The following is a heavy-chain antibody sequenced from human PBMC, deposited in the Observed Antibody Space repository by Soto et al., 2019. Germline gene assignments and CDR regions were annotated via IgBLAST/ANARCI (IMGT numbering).Heavy chain of an antibody. CDR2: IRNKANSYTT. Sequence: EVQLVESGGGLVQPGGSLRLSCAASGFTFSDHYMDWVRQAPGKGLEWVGRIRNKANSYTTEYAASVKGRFTISRDDSKNSLYLQMNSLKTEDTAVYYCASLIVGGTVSDYWGQGNLVTVSS. CDR1: GFTFSDHY. D-gene: IGHD1-26*01. V-gene: IGHV3-72*01. CDR3: ASLIVGGTVSDY. J-gene: IGHJ4*02.